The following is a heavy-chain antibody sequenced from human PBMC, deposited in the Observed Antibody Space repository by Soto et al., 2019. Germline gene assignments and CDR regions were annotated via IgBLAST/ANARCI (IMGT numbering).Heavy chain of an antibody. CDR3: ARGYCSGGSCYPFRP. D-gene: IGHD2-15*01. V-gene: IGHV1-2*04. J-gene: IGHJ5*02. Sequence: GASVKVSCKASGYTFTGYYMHWVRQAPGQGLEWMGWINPNSGGTNYAQKFQGWVTMTRDTSISTAYMELSRLRSDDTAVYYCARGYCSGGSCYPFRPWGQGTLVTVSS. CDR2: INPNSGGT. CDR1: GYTFTGYY.